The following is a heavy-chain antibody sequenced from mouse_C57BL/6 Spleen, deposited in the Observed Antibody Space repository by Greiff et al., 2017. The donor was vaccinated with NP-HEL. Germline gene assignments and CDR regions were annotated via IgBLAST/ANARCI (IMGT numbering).Heavy chain of an antibody. CDR1: GYAFSSYW. D-gene: IGHD1-1*01. CDR3: ARSGYGSSYYFDY. V-gene: IGHV1-80*01. J-gene: IGHJ2*01. CDR2: IYPGDGDT. Sequence: QVQLKQSGAELVKPGASVKISCKASGYAFSSYWMNWVKQRPGKGLEWIGQIYPGDGDTNYNGKFKGKATLTADKSSSTAYMQLSSLTSEDSAVYFCARSGYGSSYYFDYWGQGTTLTVSS.